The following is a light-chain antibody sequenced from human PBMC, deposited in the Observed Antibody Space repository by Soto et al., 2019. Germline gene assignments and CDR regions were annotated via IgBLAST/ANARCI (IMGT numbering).Light chain of an antibody. CDR1: SSDVGGYNF. V-gene: IGLV2-14*01. CDR3: SSYTSSSTVV. Sequence: QSALTQPASVSGSPGQSITISCTGTSSDVGGYNFVSWYQQHPGKVPKLMIYDVSTRPSGVSIRFSGSKSGNTASLTISGLQAEDEADYYCSSYTSSSTVVFGTGPKVTVL. CDR2: DVS. J-gene: IGLJ1*01.